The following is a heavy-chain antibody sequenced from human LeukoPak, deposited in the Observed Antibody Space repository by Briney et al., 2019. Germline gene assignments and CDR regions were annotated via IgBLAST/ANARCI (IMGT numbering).Heavy chain of an antibody. CDR3: ARATQGTLARRSLFDY. D-gene: IGHD2-15*01. V-gene: IGHV1-46*01. Sequence: ASVKVSRKASGYTFTSYYMHWVRQAPGQGLEWMGIINPSGGSTIYAQKFQGRVTMTRDTSTSTVYMELSSLRSEDTAVYYCARATQGTLARRSLFDYWGQGTLVTVSS. CDR2: INPSGGST. J-gene: IGHJ4*02. CDR1: GYTFTSYY.